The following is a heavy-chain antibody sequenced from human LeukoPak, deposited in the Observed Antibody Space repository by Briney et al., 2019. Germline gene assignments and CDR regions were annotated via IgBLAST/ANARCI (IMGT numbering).Heavy chain of an antibody. Sequence: NPSETLSLTCTVSDDSITMYYWTWIRQPPGKGLEWIGYVDHTGSTKFNPSLNGRVSISRDTSNNFFSLRLRSVTAADTAVYFCARGRVSSSTWYSTYYYFFYTDFWGKGTTVTVSS. D-gene: IGHD4-11*01. CDR2: VDHTGST. CDR1: DDSITMYY. J-gene: IGHJ6*03. CDR3: ARGRVSSSTWYSTYYYFFYTDF. V-gene: IGHV4-59*01.